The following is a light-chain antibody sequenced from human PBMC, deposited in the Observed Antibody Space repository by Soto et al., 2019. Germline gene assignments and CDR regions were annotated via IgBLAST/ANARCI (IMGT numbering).Light chain of an antibody. CDR1: QSISSW. CDR2: KAS. V-gene: IGKV1-5*03. CDR3: QQYNNYPKT. J-gene: IGKJ2*01. Sequence: DIQMTQSPSTLSASVGDSITITCRASQSISSWLAWYQQKPGKAPNLLIYKASILETGVSSRFSGSGSGINFTLTISSLQPDDCATYYGQQYNNYPKTFGQGTKLEI.